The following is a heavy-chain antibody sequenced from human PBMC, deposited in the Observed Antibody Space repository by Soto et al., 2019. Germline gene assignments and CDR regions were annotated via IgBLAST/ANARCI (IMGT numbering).Heavy chain of an antibody. J-gene: IGHJ3*02. CDR3: ASPTYYYDSSGSFGAFDI. CDR1: GFTFSSYA. Sequence: PGGSLRLSCAASGFTFSSYAMHWVRQAPGKGLEWVAVISYDGSNKYYADSVKGRFTISRDNSKNTLYLQMNSLRAEDTAVYYCASPTYYYDSSGSFGAFDIWGQGTMVTVSS. D-gene: IGHD3-22*01. CDR2: ISYDGSNK. V-gene: IGHV3-30-3*01.